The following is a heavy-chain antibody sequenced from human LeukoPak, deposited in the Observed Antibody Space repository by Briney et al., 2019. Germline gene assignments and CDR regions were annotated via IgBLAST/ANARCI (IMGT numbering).Heavy chain of an antibody. CDR1: GGSINSYY. J-gene: IGHJ3*02. CDR2: VYYSGST. CDR3: ARPAHDAFDI. Sequence: SETLSLTCTVSGGSINSYYWSWIRQPPGEGLEWIGSVYYSGSTYFNPSLKSRLTMSVDTSNSHFSLRLGSVTAADTAVYYCARPAHDAFDIWGQGTKVTVSS. V-gene: IGHV4-59*04.